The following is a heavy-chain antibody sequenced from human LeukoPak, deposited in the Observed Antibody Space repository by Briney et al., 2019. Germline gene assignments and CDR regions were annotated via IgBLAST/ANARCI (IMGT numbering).Heavy chain of an antibody. CDR1: GFTFSDYY. CDR2: ISSSGSTI. Sequence: PGGSLRLSCAASGFTFSDYYMSWIRQAPGKGLEWVSYISSSGSTIYYADSVKGRFTISRDNAKNSLYLQMNSLGAEDTAVYYCAKGSITIFGVVKFAFDYWGQGTLVTVSS. CDR3: AKGSITIFGVVKFAFDY. D-gene: IGHD3-3*01. V-gene: IGHV3-11*01. J-gene: IGHJ4*02.